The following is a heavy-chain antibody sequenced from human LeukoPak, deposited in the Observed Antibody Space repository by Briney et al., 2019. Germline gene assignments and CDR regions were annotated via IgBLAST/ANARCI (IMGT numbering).Heavy chain of an antibody. J-gene: IGHJ5*02. CDR1: GYTFTGYY. CDR2: INPHTGDT. D-gene: IGHD5-18*01. Sequence: ASVKVSCRASGYTFTGYYMNWVRRAPGQGLEWMGWINPHTGDTNYAQNFQGRITMTRDTSTVYMDLSRLRSDDTAVYYCARSPSALAAFSSWGQGTLVTVSS. CDR3: ARSPSALAAFSS. V-gene: IGHV1-2*02.